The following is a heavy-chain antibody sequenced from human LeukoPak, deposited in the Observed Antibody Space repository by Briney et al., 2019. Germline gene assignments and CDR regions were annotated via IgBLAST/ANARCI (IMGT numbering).Heavy chain of an antibody. CDR2: IGGDGGSP. V-gene: IGHV3-64*02. Sequence: GSLRLSCAASGYTFRTYAMHWVRQAPGKGLEYVAVIGGDGGSPHYADSVKGRFTISRDNSKNTMYLQMGSLRAEDMGIYYCARESPDDTYDIWGQGTMVTLSS. CDR1: GYTFRTYA. CDR3: ARESPDDTYDI. J-gene: IGHJ3*02.